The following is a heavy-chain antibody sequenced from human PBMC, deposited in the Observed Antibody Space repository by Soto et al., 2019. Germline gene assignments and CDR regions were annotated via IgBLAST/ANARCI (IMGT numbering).Heavy chain of an antibody. V-gene: IGHV3-48*01. Sequence: EVQLVESGGGLVQPGGSLRLSCVASGFIFSSYSMTWVRQAQGKGREWISYINSGSTSIYYADSVKGRFTISRDNAKNSLYLQMNSLRAEDTAVYYCASSASPDAYWGQGTLVTVSS. CDR2: INSGSTSI. CDR1: GFIFSSYS. D-gene: IGHD1-26*01. CDR3: ASSASPDAY. J-gene: IGHJ4*02.